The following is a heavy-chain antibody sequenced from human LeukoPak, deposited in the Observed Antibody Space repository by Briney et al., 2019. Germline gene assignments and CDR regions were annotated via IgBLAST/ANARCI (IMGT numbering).Heavy chain of an antibody. D-gene: IGHD6-19*01. CDR2: IRSKAYGGTT. Sequence: GWSLRLSCTVSGFTFRDYALKWVRQSPRAGREWVGFIRSKAYGGTTEYAASVKGRFTISRDDSNGIAYLQMNSLKTEDTAVYYCTRGFGSGWYHIDYWGQGTLVTVSS. CDR3: TRGFGSGWYHIDY. J-gene: IGHJ4*02. CDR1: GFTFRDYA. V-gene: IGHV3-49*04.